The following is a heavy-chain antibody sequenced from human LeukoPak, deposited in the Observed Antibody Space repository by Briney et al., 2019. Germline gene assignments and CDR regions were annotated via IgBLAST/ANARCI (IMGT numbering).Heavy chain of an antibody. CDR3: ARGRGANL. Sequence: PSETLSLTCTVSGGSISSSSYYWGWIRQPPGKGLEWIGSIYYSGSTYYNPSLKSRVTISVDTSKNQFSLKLSSVTAADTAVYYCARGRGANLWGQGTLVTVSS. CDR1: GGSISSSSYY. D-gene: IGHD3-10*01. CDR2: IYYSGST. V-gene: IGHV4-39*07. J-gene: IGHJ5*02.